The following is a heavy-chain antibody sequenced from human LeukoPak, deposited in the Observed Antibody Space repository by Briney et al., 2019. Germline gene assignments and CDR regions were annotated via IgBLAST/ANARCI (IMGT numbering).Heavy chain of an antibody. Sequence: GGSLRLSCAASGFTFSNYWMEWVRQAPGKGLVWVSRINSDGSTIDYADSVKGRFTISRDSAKNTLYLHMNSLRAEDTAVYYCARSYYDILTGYQTALDYWGQGTLVTVSS. CDR1: GFTFSNYW. CDR2: INSDGSTI. V-gene: IGHV3-74*01. CDR3: ARSYYDILTGYQTALDY. D-gene: IGHD3-9*01. J-gene: IGHJ4*02.